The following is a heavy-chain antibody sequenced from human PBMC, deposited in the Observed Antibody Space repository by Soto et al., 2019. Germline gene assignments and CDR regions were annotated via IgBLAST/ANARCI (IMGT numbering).Heavy chain of an antibody. CDR1: GGSISSCDYY. V-gene: IGHV4-30-4*01. D-gene: IGHD3-10*01. CDR3: ARVGGFGATTIDY. CDR2: IYYSGST. J-gene: IGHJ4*02. Sequence: SETLSLTCTVSGGSISSCDYYWSWIRQPPGKGLEWIGYIYYSGSTYYNPSLKSRVTISVDTSKNQFSLKLSSVTAAGTAVYYCARVGGFGATTIDYWGQGTLVTVS.